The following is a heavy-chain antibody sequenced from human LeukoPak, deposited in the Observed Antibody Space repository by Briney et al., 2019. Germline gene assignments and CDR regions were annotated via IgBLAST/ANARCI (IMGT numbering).Heavy chain of an antibody. CDR3: ARDDYTLYYFDY. V-gene: IGHV3-21*01. J-gene: IGHJ4*02. D-gene: IGHD4-11*01. CDR1: GLTFSSYS. CDR2: ISSSSSYI. Sequence: PGGSLRLSCAASGLTFSSYSMNWVRQAPGKGLEWVSSISSSSSYIYYADSVKGRFTISRDNAKNSLYLQMNSLRAEDTAVYYCARDDYTLYYFDYWGQGTLVTVSS.